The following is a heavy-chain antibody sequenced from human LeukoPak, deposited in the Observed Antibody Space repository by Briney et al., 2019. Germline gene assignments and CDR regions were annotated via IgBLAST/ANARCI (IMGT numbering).Heavy chain of an antibody. Sequence: GGSLRLSCSASGFTFSDYYMSWIRQAPGKGLEWVSYISSSSSYTNYADSVKGRFTISRDNAKNSLYLQMNSLRAEDTAVYYCARDFYYYDSSGYYPDYWGQGTLVTVSS. V-gene: IGHV3-11*05. CDR3: ARDFYYYDSSGYYPDY. D-gene: IGHD3-22*01. CDR2: ISSSSSYT. CDR1: GFTFSDYY. J-gene: IGHJ4*02.